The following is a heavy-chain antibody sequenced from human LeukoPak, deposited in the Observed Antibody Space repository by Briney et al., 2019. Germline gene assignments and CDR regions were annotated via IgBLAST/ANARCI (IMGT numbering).Heavy chain of an antibody. D-gene: IGHD2-21*01. CDR2: IYTSGST. CDR3: ARDPNSAL. Sequence: PSETLSLTCSVSGGSISRSYWSWIRQPAGKGLEWIGRIYTSGSTNYNYNPSLKSRVTMSVDTSKNQFSLKMSSVTAADTAVYYCARDPNSALWGQGTLVTVSS. V-gene: IGHV4-4*07. CDR1: GGSISRSY. J-gene: IGHJ4*02.